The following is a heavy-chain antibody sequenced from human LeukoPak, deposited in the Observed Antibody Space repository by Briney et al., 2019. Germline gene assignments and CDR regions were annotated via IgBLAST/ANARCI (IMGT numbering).Heavy chain of an antibody. D-gene: IGHD3-22*01. CDR3: ARVDYYYDSSGYYNFDY. CDR2: ISSSSSTI. CDR1: GFTFSSYS. J-gene: IGHJ4*02. V-gene: IGHV3-48*02. Sequence: PGGSLRLSCAASGFTFSSYSMNGVRQAPGKGLECVSYISSSSSTIYYADSVKGRFTISRDNAKYSLYLQMNSLRDEDTAVYYCARVDYYYDSSGYYNFDYWGQGTLVTVSS.